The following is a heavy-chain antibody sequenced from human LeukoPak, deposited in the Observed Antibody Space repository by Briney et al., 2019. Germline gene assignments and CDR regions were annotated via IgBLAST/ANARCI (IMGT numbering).Heavy chain of an antibody. Sequence: GGSLRLSCAASGFTFRSYAMHWVRQAPGKGLEWVAVISYDGSNKYYADSVKGRFTISRDNSKNTLYLQMNSLRAEDTAVYYCARPGYCSSTSCYTYFDYWGQGTLVTVSS. CDR1: GFTFRSYA. CDR2: ISYDGSNK. J-gene: IGHJ4*02. D-gene: IGHD2-2*02. V-gene: IGHV3-30-3*01. CDR3: ARPGYCSSTSCYTYFDY.